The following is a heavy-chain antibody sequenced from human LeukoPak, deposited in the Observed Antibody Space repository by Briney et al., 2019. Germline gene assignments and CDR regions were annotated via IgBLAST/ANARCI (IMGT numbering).Heavy chain of an antibody. J-gene: IGHJ3*02. D-gene: IGHD6-13*01. Sequence: GGSLRLSCAASGITFSGSGMSWVRQAPGKGLEWVSSISSSSSYIYYADSVKGRFTISRDNAKNSLYLQMNSLRAEDTAVYYCASQQLAWFDAFDIWGQGTMVTVSS. CDR1: GITFSGSG. CDR3: ASQQLAWFDAFDI. V-gene: IGHV3-21*01. CDR2: ISSSSSYI.